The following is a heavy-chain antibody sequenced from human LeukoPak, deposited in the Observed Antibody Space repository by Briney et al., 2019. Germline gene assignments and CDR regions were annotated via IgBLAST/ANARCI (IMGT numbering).Heavy chain of an antibody. D-gene: IGHD2-21*01. CDR2: INHSGST. Sequence: SETLSLTCAVYGGSFSGYYWSWIRQPPGKGLEWIGEINHSGSTNYNPSLKSRVTISVDKSKNQFSLKLSSVTAADPAVYYCARGGPRKFHWFDPWGQGTLVTVSS. J-gene: IGHJ5*02. CDR1: GGSFSGYY. V-gene: IGHV4-34*01. CDR3: ARGGPRKFHWFDP.